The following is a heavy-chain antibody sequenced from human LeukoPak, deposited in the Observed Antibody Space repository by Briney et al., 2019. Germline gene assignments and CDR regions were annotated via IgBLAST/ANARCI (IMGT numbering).Heavy chain of an antibody. CDR3: AKHRVVGQWYFDL. D-gene: IGHD2-21*01. CDR1: GFTFSDYY. J-gene: IGHJ2*01. CDR2: ISSSGSTI. V-gene: IGHV3-11*01. Sequence: GGSLRLSCAASGFTFSDYYMSWIRQAPGKGLEWVSYISSSGSTIYYADSVKGRFTISRDNAKNSLYLQMNSLRAEDTAVYSCAKHRVVGQWYFDLWGRGTLVTVSS.